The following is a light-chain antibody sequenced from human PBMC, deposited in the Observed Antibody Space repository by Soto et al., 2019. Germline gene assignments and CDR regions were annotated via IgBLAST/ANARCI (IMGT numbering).Light chain of an antibody. Sequence: QSVLTQPASVSGSPGQSITISCTGSSSDVGSYNLVSWYQQHPDKAPKVIIHEGTKRPSGVSGRFSGSKSGNTASLTISGLQAEDEADYYCCSYARGNTFVFGSGTKVP. V-gene: IGLV2-23*03. CDR2: EGT. CDR3: CSYARGNTFV. J-gene: IGLJ1*01. CDR1: SSDVGSYNL.